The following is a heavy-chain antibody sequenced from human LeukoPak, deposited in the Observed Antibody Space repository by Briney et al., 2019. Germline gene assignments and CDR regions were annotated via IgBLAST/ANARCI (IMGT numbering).Heavy chain of an antibody. CDR1: GGSIRSYY. J-gene: IGHJ5*02. V-gene: IGHV4-59*01. CDR2: IYYSGKT. CDR3: ARGAGYCGGDCYLNWFDP. D-gene: IGHD2-21*02. Sequence: SETLSLTCTVSGGSIRSYYWSSIRQPPGKGLEWIGYIYYSGKTNYNPSLKSRVTISVDTSKNQFSLKLSSVTAADTAAYYCARGAGYCGGDCYLNWFDPWGQGTLVTVSS.